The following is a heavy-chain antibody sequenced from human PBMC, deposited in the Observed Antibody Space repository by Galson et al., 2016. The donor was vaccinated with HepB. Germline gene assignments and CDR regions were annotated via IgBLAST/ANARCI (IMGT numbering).Heavy chain of an antibody. Sequence: SVKVSCKASGYTFTSYGISWVRQAPGQGLEWMGWISAYNGNTNYAQKLQGRVTMTTDTSTSTAYMELRSLRSDDTAVYYCAREVFGAGGGPQEQSYYYYGMDVWGQGTTVTVSS. D-gene: IGHD3-16*01. CDR2: ISAYNGNT. V-gene: IGHV1-18*01. CDR1: GYTFTSYG. CDR3: AREVFGAGGGPQEQSYYYYGMDV. J-gene: IGHJ6*02.